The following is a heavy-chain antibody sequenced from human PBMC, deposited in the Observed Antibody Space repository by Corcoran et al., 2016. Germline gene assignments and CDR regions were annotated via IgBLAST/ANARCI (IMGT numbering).Heavy chain of an antibody. CDR2: IIPIFGTA. J-gene: IGHJ6*02. V-gene: IGHV1-69*01. Sequence: QVQLVQSGAEVKKPGSSVKVSCKASGGTFSSYAISWVRQAPGQGLEWMGGIIPIFGTANYAQKFQGRVTITADESTSTAYMELSSLRSEDTDVYYCARGLKEDIVVLPAAIHYYYYSGMDVWGQGTTVTVSS. CDR1: GGTFSSYA. CDR3: ARGLKEDIVVLPAAIHYYYYSGMDV. D-gene: IGHD2-2*01.